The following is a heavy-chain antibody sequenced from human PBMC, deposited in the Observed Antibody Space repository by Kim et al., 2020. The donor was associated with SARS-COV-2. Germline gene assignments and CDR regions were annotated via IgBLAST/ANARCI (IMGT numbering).Heavy chain of an antibody. CDR3: ARGLQGGYESDY. J-gene: IGHJ4*02. CDR1: GGSFSGYY. Sequence: SETLSLTCAVYGGSFSGYYWSWIRQPPGKGLEWIGEINHSGSTNYNPSLKSRVTISVDTSKNQFSLKLSSVTAADTAVYYCARGLQGGYESDYWCQGTLVTVSS. D-gene: IGHD5-12*01. V-gene: IGHV4-34*01. CDR2: INHSGST.